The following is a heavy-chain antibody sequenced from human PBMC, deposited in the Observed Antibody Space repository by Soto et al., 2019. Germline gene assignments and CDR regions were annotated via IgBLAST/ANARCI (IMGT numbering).Heavy chain of an antibody. V-gene: IGHV1-18*04. J-gene: IGHJ5*01. CDR1: GYSFINYG. CDR2: ISGSNGAT. Sequence: ASVKVSCKFSGYSFINYGMTWVRQAPGQGLEWMGWISGSNGATRYAQRFQDRVTLTTDTSTNTAYMELRSLRLDDTAVYYCARDSKWLIINGNWFDSWGQGTRVTVSS. CDR3: ARDSKWLIINGNWFDS. D-gene: IGHD5-12*01.